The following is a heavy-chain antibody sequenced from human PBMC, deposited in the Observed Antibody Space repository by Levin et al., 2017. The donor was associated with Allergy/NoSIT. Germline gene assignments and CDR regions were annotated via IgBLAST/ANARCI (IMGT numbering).Heavy chain of an antibody. V-gene: IGHV3-48*01. CDR3: AAGRGDSYGNDYDYMDV. Sequence: GESLKISCAASGFTFSNYCVNWVRQAPGKGLEWVSYISTSSSATHYADSVKGRFTISRDNAKNSLYLQMNSLRAEDTAVYYCAAGRGDSYGNDYDYMDVWGKGTTVTVSS. D-gene: IGHD5-18*01. J-gene: IGHJ6*03. CDR2: ISTSSSAT. CDR1: GFTFSNYC.